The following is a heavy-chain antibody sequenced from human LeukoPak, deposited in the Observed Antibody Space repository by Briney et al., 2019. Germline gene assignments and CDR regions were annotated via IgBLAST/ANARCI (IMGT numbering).Heavy chain of an antibody. J-gene: IGHJ4*02. CDR1: GGAFSSYA. D-gene: IGHD6-13*01. CDR3: ARLYSSSLKRLYYFDY. CDR2: IIPIFGTA. Sequence: SVKVSCKASGGAFSSYAISWVRQAPGQGLEWMGGIIPIFGTANYAQKFQGRVTITADESTSTAYMELSSLRSEDTAVYYCARLYSSSLKRLYYFDYWGQGTLVTVSS. V-gene: IGHV1-69*13.